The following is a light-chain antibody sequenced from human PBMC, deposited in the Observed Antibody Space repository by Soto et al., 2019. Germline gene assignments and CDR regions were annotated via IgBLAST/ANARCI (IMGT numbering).Light chain of an antibody. CDR3: SSNAGSNNLV. Sequence: QSVLTQPPSASGSPGQSVTISCTGTSSDVGGYNYVSWYQQHPGKAPKLIIYEVSKRPSGVPDRFSASKSANTASLTVSGLQAEDEADYYCSSNAGSNNLVFGGGTKLTVL. V-gene: IGLV2-8*01. CDR2: EVS. J-gene: IGLJ2*01. CDR1: SSDVGGYNY.